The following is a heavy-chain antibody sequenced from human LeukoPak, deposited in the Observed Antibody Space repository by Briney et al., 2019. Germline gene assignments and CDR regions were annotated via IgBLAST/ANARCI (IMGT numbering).Heavy chain of an antibody. Sequence: GESLKISCKGSGYSFTSYWIGWVRQMPGKGLEWMGRIDPSDSYTNYSPSFQGHVTISADKSISTAYLQWSSLKASDTAMYYCARSYSHCSGGSCYRTHFDYWGQGTLVTVSS. CDR3: ARSYSHCSGGSCYRTHFDY. J-gene: IGHJ4*02. V-gene: IGHV5-10-1*01. CDR1: GYSFTSYW. CDR2: IDPSDSYT. D-gene: IGHD2-15*01.